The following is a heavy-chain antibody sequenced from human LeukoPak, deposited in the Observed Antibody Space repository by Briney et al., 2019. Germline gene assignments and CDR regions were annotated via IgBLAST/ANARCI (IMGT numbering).Heavy chain of an antibody. D-gene: IGHD3-16*02. CDR2: INHSGST. J-gene: IGHJ4*02. Sequence: SETLSLTCAVYGGSFSGCYWSWIRQPPGKGLEWIGEINHSGSTNYNPSLKSRVTISVDTSKNQFSLKLSSVTAADTAVYYCARLPYDYVWGSYRHHEDYWGQGTLVTVSS. CDR1: GGSFSGCY. V-gene: IGHV4-34*01. CDR3: ARLPYDYVWGSYRHHEDY.